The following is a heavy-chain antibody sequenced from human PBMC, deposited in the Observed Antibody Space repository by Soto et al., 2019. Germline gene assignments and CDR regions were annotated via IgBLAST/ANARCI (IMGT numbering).Heavy chain of an antibody. V-gene: IGHV1-18*01. J-gene: IGHJ4*02. CDR2: ISAYNGNT. CDR1: GYTFTSYG. D-gene: IGHD6-19*01. Sequence: ASVKVSCKASGYTFTSYGISWVRQAPGQGLEWMGWISAYNGNTNYAQKLQGRVTMTTDTSTSTAYRELRSLRSDDTAVYYCASGSSGWYSDYWGQGTLVTVSS. CDR3: ASGSSGWYSDY.